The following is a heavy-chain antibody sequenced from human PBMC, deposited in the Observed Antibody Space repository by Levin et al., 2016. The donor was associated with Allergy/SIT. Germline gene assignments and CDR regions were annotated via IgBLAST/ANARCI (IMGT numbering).Heavy chain of an antibody. D-gene: IGHD3-3*01. V-gene: IGHV3-48*03. Sequence: WIRQPPGKGLEWVSYISSSGSTIYYADPVKGRFTISRDNAKNSLYLQMNSLRAEDTAVYYCARLGLRFLEWLSLDAFDIWGQGTMVTVSS. CDR3: ARLGLRFLEWLSLDAFDI. J-gene: IGHJ3*02. CDR2: ISSSGSTI.